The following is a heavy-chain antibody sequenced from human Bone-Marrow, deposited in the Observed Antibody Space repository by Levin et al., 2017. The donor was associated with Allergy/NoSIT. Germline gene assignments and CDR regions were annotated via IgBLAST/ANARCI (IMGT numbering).Heavy chain of an antibody. CDR1: GFTFSSYS. CDR2: ISSSSSYI. Sequence: GGSLRLSCAASGFTFSSYSMNWVRQAPGKGLEWVSSISSSSSYIYYADSVKGRFTISRDNAKNSLYLQMNSLRAEDTAVYYCARVRSGAYSSGGGRAGWFDPWGQGTLVTVSS. J-gene: IGHJ5*02. CDR3: ARVRSGAYSSGGGRAGWFDP. V-gene: IGHV3-21*01. D-gene: IGHD6-19*01.